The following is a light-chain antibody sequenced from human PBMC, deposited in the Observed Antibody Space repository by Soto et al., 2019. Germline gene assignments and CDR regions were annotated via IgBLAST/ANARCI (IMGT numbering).Light chain of an antibody. CDR1: SSDVGGYNY. CDR2: DVG. J-gene: IGLJ1*01. V-gene: IGLV2-14*03. CDR3: SSYGRNSIPYV. Sequence: QSALTQPASVSGSPGQSITISCTGTSSDVGGYNYVSWFQYHPGKAPKLMIYDVGNRPSGVSDRFSGSKSGNTASLTISGLQAEDDVYYYCSSYGRNSIPYVFGAGTKVTGL.